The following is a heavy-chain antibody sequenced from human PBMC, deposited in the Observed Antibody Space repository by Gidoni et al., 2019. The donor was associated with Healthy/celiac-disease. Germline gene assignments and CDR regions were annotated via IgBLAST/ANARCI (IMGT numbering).Heavy chain of an antibody. V-gene: IGHV4-39*01. D-gene: IGHD3-10*01. CDR2: SGST. Sequence: SGSTYYNPSLKSRVTISVDTSKNQFSLKLSSVTAADTAVYYCARQSGIYGGYWGQGTLVTVSS. CDR3: ARQSGIYGGY. J-gene: IGHJ4*02.